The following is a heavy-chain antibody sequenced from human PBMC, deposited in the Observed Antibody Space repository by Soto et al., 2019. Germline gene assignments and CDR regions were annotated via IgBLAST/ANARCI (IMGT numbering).Heavy chain of an antibody. Sequence: PSETLSLTCTVSGGSITSYYWSWIRQPPGKGLEWIGYIYHSGSTNYNPSLTSRVTISVDTSKNQFSLKLSSVTAADTAVYYCAIGGAAAARGWFDPWGQGTLVTVS. V-gene: IGHV4-59*01. J-gene: IGHJ5*02. CDR2: IYHSGST. D-gene: IGHD6-13*01. CDR1: GGSITSYY. CDR3: AIGGAAAARGWFDP.